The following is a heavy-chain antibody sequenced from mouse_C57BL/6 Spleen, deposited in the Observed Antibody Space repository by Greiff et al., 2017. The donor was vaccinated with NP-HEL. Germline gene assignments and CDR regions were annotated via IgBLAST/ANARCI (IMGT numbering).Heavy chain of an antibody. J-gene: IGHJ1*03. D-gene: IGHD2-5*01. CDR2: IRSKSNNYAT. Sequence: EVKVVESGGGLVQPKGSLKLSCAASGFSFNTYAMNWVRQAPGKGLEWVARIRSKSNNYATYYADSVKDRFTISRDDSESMLYLQMNNLKTEDTAMYYCVRHSNYGYFDVWGTGTTVTVSS. CDR3: VRHSNYGYFDV. CDR1: GFSFNTYA. V-gene: IGHV10-1*01.